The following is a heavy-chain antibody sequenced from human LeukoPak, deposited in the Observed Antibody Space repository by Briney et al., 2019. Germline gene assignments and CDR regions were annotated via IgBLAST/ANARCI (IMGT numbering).Heavy chain of an antibody. J-gene: IGHJ6*04. CDR2: INSDGSST. D-gene: IGHD2-15*01. CDR3: ARAPVVVATTHYYYYGMHV. V-gene: IGHV3-74*01. Sequence: GGSLRLSCAASGFTFSSYWMHWVRQAPGKGLVWVSRINSDGSSTSYADSVKGRFTISRDNAKNTLYLQMNSLRAEDTAVYYCARAPVVVATTHYYYYGMHVWRKGTTVTVSS. CDR1: GFTFSSYW.